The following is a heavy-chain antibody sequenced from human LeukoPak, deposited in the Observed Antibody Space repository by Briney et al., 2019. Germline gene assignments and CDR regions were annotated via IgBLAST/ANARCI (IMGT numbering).Heavy chain of an antibody. CDR3: ARDSYSSSWFDY. D-gene: IGHD6-13*01. Sequence: PSETLSLTCTVSGGSVSSGSYYWSWVRQAPGKGLEWVSSISSSSSYIYYADSVKGRFTIPRDNAKNSLYLQMNSLRAEDTAVYYCARDSYSSSWFDYWGQGTLVTVSS. J-gene: IGHJ4*02. CDR2: ISSSSSYI. CDR1: GGSVSSGSYY. V-gene: IGHV3-21*01.